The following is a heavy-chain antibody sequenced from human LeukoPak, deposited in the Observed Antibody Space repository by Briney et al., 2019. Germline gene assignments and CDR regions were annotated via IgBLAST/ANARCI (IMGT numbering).Heavy chain of an antibody. CDR2: INPNSGGT. V-gene: IGHV1-2*02. J-gene: IGHJ5*02. D-gene: IGHD6-13*01. Sequence: ASVKVSCKASGYTFTGYYMHWVRQAPGQGLEWMGWINPNSGGTNYAQKFQGRVTMTRDTSISTAYMELSRLRSDDTAVYYCAREVYGSSWYGGPRWFDPWGQGTLVTVSS. CDR1: GYTFTGYY. CDR3: AREVYGSSWYGGPRWFDP.